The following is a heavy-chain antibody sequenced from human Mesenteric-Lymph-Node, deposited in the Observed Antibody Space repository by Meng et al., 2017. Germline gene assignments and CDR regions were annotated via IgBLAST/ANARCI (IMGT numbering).Heavy chain of an antibody. CDR2: INPVNSDT. J-gene: IGHJ4*02. CDR1: GYSFTNYW. Sequence: KVSCKGSGYSFTNYWIGWVRQMPGKGLEWMVIINPVNSDTIYSSSFEGHVTITADASISTSFLQCSSLRASDTAMYYCVRRLSVTGAPMDFWGQGTLVTVSS. CDR3: VRRLSVTGAPMDF. V-gene: IGHV5-51*01. D-gene: IGHD6-19*01.